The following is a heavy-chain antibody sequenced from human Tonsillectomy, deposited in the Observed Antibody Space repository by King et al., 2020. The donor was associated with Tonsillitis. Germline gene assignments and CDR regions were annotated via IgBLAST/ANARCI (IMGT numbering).Heavy chain of an antibody. CDR3: ARREQLGEYGGTQAFYFDS. J-gene: IGHJ4*02. V-gene: IGHV5-51*03. CDR1: GYSFAHYW. CDR2: IYPGDSDT. Sequence: QLVQSGEEVKKPGESLRISCKGSGYSFAHYWIGWVRQMPGKGLEWMGIIYPGDSDTTYSPAFQGQVSISADKSINTAFLQWSSLKASDAAMYYCARREQLGEYGGTQAFYFDSWGQGPLVTVS. D-gene: IGHD6-13*01.